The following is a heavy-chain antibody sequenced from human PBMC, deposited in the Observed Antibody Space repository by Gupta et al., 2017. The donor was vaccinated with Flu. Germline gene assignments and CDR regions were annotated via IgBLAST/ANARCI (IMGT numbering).Heavy chain of an antibody. D-gene: IGHD3-9*01. J-gene: IGHJ4*02. V-gene: IGHV3-30*18. Sequence: AVISYDGSNKYYADSVKGRFTISRDNSKNTLYLQMNSLRAEDTAVYYCAKDYYVLRYFDWLPLTLDYWGQGTLVTVSS. CDR2: ISYDGSNK. CDR3: AKDYYVLRYFDWLPLTLDY.